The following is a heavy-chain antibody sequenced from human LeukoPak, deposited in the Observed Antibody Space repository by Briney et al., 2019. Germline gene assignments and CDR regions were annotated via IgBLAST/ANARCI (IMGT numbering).Heavy chain of an antibody. CDR3: ARGGLCSSTSCYERGYFDY. J-gene: IGHJ4*02. CDR2: ISGSGGST. V-gene: IGHV3-23*01. Sequence: GSLRLSCAASGFTFSSYAMSWVRQAPGKGLEWVSAISGSGGSTYYADSVKGRFTISRDNSKNTVYLQMNSLRAEDTAVYYCARGGLCSSTSCYERGYFDYWGQGTLVTVSS. D-gene: IGHD2-2*01. CDR1: GFTFSSYA.